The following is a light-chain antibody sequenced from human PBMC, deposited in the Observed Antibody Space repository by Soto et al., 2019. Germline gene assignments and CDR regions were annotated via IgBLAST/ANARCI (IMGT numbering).Light chain of an antibody. J-gene: IGKJ3*01. CDR2: DAS. CDR3: QQSTT. Sequence: DIQMTQSPSSLSASVGDRVNITCLASQDISNYLNWYQQKPGKAPKLLIYDASNLETGVPSRFSGSGSGTDFTFTISSLQPEDIATYYCQQSTTFGPGTKVDIK. CDR1: QDISNY. V-gene: IGKV1-33*01.